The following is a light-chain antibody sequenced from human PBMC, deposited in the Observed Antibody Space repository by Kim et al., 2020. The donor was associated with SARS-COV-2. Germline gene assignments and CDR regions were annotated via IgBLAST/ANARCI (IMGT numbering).Light chain of an antibody. CDR3: QSYDSSTVV. V-gene: IGLV6-57*01. CDR2: EDN. Sequence: GKTVTISCTRSSGSIASNYVQWDQRRPGSSPTTLIYEDNQRPSGVPDRFSGSIDSSSNSASLTISGLKTEDEADYYCQSYDSSTVVFGGGTQLTVL. J-gene: IGLJ2*01. CDR1: SGSIASNY.